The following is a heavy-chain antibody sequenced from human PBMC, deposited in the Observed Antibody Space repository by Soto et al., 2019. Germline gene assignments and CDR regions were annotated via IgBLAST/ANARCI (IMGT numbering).Heavy chain of an antibody. CDR1: GYTFTGYY. CDR2: INPNSGGT. CDR3: ARGYSSSWAAHWFDP. Sequence: QVQLVQSGAEVKKPGASVKVSCKASGYTFTGYYMHWVRQAPGQGLEWMGWINPNSGGTNYAQKVQGWVTMTRDTSISTAYMELSRLRSDDTAVYYCARGYSSSWAAHWFDPWGQGTLVTVSS. D-gene: IGHD6-13*01. V-gene: IGHV1-2*04. J-gene: IGHJ5*02.